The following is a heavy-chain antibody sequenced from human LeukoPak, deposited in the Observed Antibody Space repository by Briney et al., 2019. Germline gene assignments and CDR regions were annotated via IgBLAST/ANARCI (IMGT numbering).Heavy chain of an antibody. CDR2: IYYSGST. Sequence: SETLSLTCTVSGGSISSYYWSWIRQPPGKGLEWIGYIYYSGSTNYNPSLKSRVTISVDTSKNQFSLKLSSVTAADTAVYYCARMYGSGSYYEGDWFDPWGQGTLVTVPS. V-gene: IGHV4-59*01. J-gene: IGHJ5*02. CDR1: GGSISSYY. D-gene: IGHD3-10*01. CDR3: ARMYGSGSYYEGDWFDP.